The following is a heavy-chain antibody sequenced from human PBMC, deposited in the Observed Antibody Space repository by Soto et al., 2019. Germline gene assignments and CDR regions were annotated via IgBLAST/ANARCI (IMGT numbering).Heavy chain of an antibody. CDR1: VYTFANYD. V-gene: IGHV1-8*01. Sequence: XSVKVSCKASVYTFANYDINWVRQATGQGLEWMGWLNPNSGSTGYAQKFQGRVTMTRNTSMTTAYMELSSLRSEDTAAYYCARARNLFGYYFYGMDVWGQGTTVTVSS. CDR3: ARARNLFGYYFYGMDV. D-gene: IGHD1-1*01. CDR2: LNPNSGST. J-gene: IGHJ6*02.